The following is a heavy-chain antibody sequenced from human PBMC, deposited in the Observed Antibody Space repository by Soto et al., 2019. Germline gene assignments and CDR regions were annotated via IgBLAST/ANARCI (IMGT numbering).Heavy chain of an antibody. CDR2: SLPIFGTA. D-gene: IGHD5-12*01. J-gene: IGHJ6*02. V-gene: IGHV1-69*13. Sequence: SVKVSCKASGGTFNNYPITWVRQAPGEGLEWMGGSLPIFGTANYAQKFQGRVTVSVDESTSTAYMALSSLRSEDTAVYYCARGRGYSGDDHYFYFDMDVWGQGTTVTVSS. CDR3: ARGRGYSGDDHYFYFDMDV. CDR1: GGTFNNYP.